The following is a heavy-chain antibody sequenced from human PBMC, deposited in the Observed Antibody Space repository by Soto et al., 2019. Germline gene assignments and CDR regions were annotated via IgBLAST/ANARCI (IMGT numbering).Heavy chain of an antibody. CDR2: INSDGSTT. V-gene: IGHV3-74*01. CDR3: ASAKIGDYFQVY. CDR1: GFTFSGYW. J-gene: IGHJ4*02. D-gene: IGHD4-17*01. Sequence: EVQLVESGGGSIQPGGSLRLSCAVSGFTFSGYWMHWVRQAPGKGLVWVSSINSDGSTTSYADSVKGRFTISRDNAKNTLDLEMDSLRAEDTAVYYCASAKIGDYFQVYWGQGTLVTVSS.